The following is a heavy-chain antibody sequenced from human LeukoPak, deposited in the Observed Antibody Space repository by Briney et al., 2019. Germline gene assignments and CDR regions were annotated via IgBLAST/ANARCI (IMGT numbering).Heavy chain of an antibody. V-gene: IGHV3-23*01. CDR2: ISGSGGST. D-gene: IGHD4-17*01. CDR1: GFTFSSYA. Sequence: GGSLRLSCAASGFTFSSYAMSWVRQAPGKGLEWVSAISGSGGSTYYADSVEGRFTISRDNSKNTLYLQMNSLRAEDTAVYYCAKASGYTVTTGDYFDYWGQGTLVTVSS. J-gene: IGHJ4*02. CDR3: AKASGYTVTTGDYFDY.